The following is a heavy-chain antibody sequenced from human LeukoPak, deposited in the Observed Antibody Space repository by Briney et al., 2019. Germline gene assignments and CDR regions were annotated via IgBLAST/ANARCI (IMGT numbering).Heavy chain of an antibody. Sequence: GGSLRLSCAASGFTFSSYAIHWVRRAPGKGLEYVSGISYDGTRTYYANSVKGRFTISRDNSRNTLYLQMGSLRAEDMAVYYCARVSASGWFAYWGQGTLVTVSS. CDR1: GFTFSSYA. CDR3: ARVSASGWFAY. D-gene: IGHD6-19*01. J-gene: IGHJ5*01. CDR2: ISYDGTRT. V-gene: IGHV3-64*01.